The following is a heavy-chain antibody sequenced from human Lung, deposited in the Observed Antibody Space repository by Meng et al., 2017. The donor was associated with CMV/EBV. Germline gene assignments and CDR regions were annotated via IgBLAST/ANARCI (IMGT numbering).Heavy chain of an antibody. CDR1: GFPFSSYS. CDR2: ISSSSSYI. CDR3: ARDFRGGSGYYPPFDY. J-gene: IGHJ4*02. V-gene: IGHV3-21*01. D-gene: IGHD3-22*01. Sequence: GFPFSSYSMNWVRQAPGKGLEWVSSISSSSSYIYYADSVKGRFTISRDNAKNSLYLQMNSLRAEDTAVYYCARDFRGGSGYYPPFDYWGQGTLVTVSS.